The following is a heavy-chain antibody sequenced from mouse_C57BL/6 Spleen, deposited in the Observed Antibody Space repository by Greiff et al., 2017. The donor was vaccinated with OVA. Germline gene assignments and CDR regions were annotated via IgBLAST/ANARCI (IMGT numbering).Heavy chain of an antibody. J-gene: IGHJ3*01. CDR2: ISNLAYSI. V-gene: IGHV5-15*01. CDR3: ARQDSRGFAY. Sequence: EVQRVESGGGLVQPGGSLKLSCAASGFTFSDYGMAWVRQAPRKGPEWVAFISNLAYSIYYADTVTGRFTISRENAKNTLYLEMSSLRSEDTAMYYCARQDSRGFAYWGQGTLVTVSA. CDR1: GFTFSDYG.